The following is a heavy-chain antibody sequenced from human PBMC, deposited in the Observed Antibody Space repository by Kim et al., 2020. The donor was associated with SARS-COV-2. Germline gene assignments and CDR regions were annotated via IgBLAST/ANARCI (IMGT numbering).Heavy chain of an antibody. J-gene: IGHJ6*03. V-gene: IGHV4-39*02. CDR2: IYYSGST. D-gene: IGHD3-3*01. CDR3: ARETYYDFWSGFRGEYYYYMDV. CDR1: GGSISSSSYY. Sequence: SETLSLTCTVSGGSISSSSYYWGWIRQPPGKGLEWIGSIYYSGSTYYNPSLKSRVTISVDTSKNQFSLKLSSVTAADTAVYYCARETYYDFWSGFRGEYYYYMDVWGKGTTVTVSS.